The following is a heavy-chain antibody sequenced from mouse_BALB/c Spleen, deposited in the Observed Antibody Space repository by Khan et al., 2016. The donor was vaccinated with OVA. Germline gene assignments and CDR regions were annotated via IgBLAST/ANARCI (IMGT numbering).Heavy chain of an antibody. D-gene: IGHD2-14*01. V-gene: IGHV1-4*01. J-gene: IGHJ3*01. CDR2: IIPSTDYT. CDR1: GYTFTTYT. Sequence: QVQLQQSGAELARPGASVKMSCKASGYTFTTYTIHWVKQRPGQGLEWIGYIIPSTDYTTYNQKFKDKATLTADKSSSTAYMQLSSLTSDDSAVYYCAKEGAYYRSDGWFAYWGQGTPVTVSA. CDR3: AKEGAYYRSDGWFAY.